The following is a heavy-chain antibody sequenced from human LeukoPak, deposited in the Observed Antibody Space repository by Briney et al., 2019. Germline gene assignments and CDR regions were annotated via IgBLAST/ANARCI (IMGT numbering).Heavy chain of an antibody. V-gene: IGHV4-31*03. Sequence: SQTLSLTCTVSGGSISSVGYYWSWIRQHPGKGLEWIGYIYYSGSTYYNPSRKSRVTISVEASKNQFSLKLSSVTAADTAVYYCAREGRWLQLDAFDIWGQGTMVTVSS. CDR2: IYYSGST. J-gene: IGHJ3*02. D-gene: IGHD5-24*01. CDR3: AREGRWLQLDAFDI. CDR1: GGSISSVGYY.